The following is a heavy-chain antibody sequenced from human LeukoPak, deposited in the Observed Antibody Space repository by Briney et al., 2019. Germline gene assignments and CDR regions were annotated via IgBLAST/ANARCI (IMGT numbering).Heavy chain of an antibody. D-gene: IGHD4-17*01. CDR1: GYTFTSYG. Sequence: GASVKVSCKASGYTFTSYGISWVRQAPGQGLEWMGWISAYNGNTNYAQKLQGRVTITADESTSTAYMELSSLRSEDTAVYYCARVANFGRTTVTTDPWEYFQHWGQGTLVTVSS. CDR3: ARVANFGRTTVTTDPWEYFQH. J-gene: IGHJ1*01. CDR2: ISAYNGNT. V-gene: IGHV1-18*01.